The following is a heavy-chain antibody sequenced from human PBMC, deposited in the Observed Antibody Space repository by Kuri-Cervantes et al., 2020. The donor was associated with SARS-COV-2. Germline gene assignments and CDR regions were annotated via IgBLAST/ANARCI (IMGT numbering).Heavy chain of an antibody. D-gene: IGHD6-19*01. Sequence: GGSLRLSCVASGFTFSGHWIHWVRQAPGKGLVWVSRINPDGSYTNNADSVKGRFTLSRDNAKNMLFLQMNSLRAGDTAVYYCARGGSSGWSFDYWGQGTLVTVSS. V-gene: IGHV3-74*01. CDR2: INPDGSYT. CDR1: GFTFSGHW. J-gene: IGHJ4*02. CDR3: ARGGSSGWSFDY.